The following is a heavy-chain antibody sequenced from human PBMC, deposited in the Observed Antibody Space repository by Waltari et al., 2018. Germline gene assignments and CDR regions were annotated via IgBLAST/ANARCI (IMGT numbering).Heavy chain of an antibody. V-gene: IGHV4-59*01. CDR2: IYSTGST. D-gene: IGHD2-21*02. CDR1: GGSISGFY. J-gene: IGHJ5*02. Sequence: QVQLQESGPSLLKPSETLSLICTVSGGSISGFYWSWVRQPPGKGLDWIGYIYSTGSTNVNPSLKSRVTMSVDTSKNQFSLKLSSVTAADTAFYYCARGGGGDWEWFDPWGQGTLVTVSS. CDR3: ARGGGGDWEWFDP.